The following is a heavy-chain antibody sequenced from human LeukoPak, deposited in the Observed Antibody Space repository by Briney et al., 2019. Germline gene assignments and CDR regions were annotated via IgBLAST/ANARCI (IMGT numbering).Heavy chain of an antibody. V-gene: IGHV1-69*06. J-gene: IGHJ3*02. CDR2: IIPIFGTA. CDR3: ASTLSLFDAFDI. CDR1: GYTFIGYY. Sequence: ASVKVSCKASGYTFIGYYIHWVRQAPGQGLEWMGGIIPIFGTANYAQKFQGRVTITADKSTSTAYMELSSLRSEDTAVYYCASTLSLFDAFDIWGQGTMVTVSS.